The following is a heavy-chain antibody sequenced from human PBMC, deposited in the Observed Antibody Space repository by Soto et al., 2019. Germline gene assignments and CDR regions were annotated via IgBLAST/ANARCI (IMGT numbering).Heavy chain of an antibody. V-gene: IGHV1-69*13. Sequence: SVKVSCKASGGTFNRNTISWVRQAPGQGLEWMGGITPIFGTANYAQKFQGRVTITADESTSTAYMEVRRLRSEDTAIYYCARQFDYDRSGNYYAYWGQGPLVTVPS. CDR1: GGTFNRNT. J-gene: IGHJ4*02. D-gene: IGHD3-22*01. CDR3: ARQFDYDRSGNYYAY. CDR2: ITPIFGTA.